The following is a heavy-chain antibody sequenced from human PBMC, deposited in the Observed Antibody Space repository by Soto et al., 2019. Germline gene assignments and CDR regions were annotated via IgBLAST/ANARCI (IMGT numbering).Heavy chain of an antibody. CDR3: ARVGGFTIFGVGTLSYNWFDP. CDR2: IYYSGST. Sequence: SETLSLTCTVSGGSMISYYWSWIRQPPGKGLEWIGYIYYSGSTNYNPSLKSRVTISVDTSKNQFSLKLSPVTAADTAVYYCARVGGFTIFGVGTLSYNWFDPWGQGTLVTVPQ. J-gene: IGHJ5*02. CDR1: GGSMISYY. V-gene: IGHV4-59*01. D-gene: IGHD3-3*01.